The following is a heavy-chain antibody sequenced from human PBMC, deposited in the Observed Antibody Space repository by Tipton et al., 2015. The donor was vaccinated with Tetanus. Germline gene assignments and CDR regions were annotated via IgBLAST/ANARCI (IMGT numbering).Heavy chain of an antibody. D-gene: IGHD6-19*01. CDR1: GFTFSTYP. Sequence: SLRLSCAASGFTFSTYPMHWVRQAPGKGLEYVSSILGDGGSPFYANSVKGRFTISRDNSKNTLYLQMGSLGPEGMAVYYCARDRDGGWSLDSWGQGTLVTVSS. CDR2: ILGDGGSP. V-gene: IGHV3-64*01. J-gene: IGHJ4*02. CDR3: ARDRDGGWSLDS.